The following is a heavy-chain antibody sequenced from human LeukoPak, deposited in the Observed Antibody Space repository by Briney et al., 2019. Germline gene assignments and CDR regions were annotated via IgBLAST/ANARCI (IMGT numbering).Heavy chain of an antibody. V-gene: IGHV3-23*01. CDR2: ISGSGGST. J-gene: IGHJ4*02. D-gene: IGHD6-19*01. Sequence: GGSLRLSCAASGFTFSSYAMSWVRQAPGKGLEWVSVISGSGGSTYYADSVKGRFTISRDNSKNTLYLQMNSLRVEDTAVYYCARAIGSGWYGNGDYWGQGTLVTVSS. CDR1: GFTFSSYA. CDR3: ARAIGSGWYGNGDY.